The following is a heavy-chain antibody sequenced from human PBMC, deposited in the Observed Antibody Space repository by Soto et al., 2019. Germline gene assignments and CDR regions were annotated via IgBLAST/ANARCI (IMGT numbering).Heavy chain of an antibody. J-gene: IGHJ5*02. CDR2: IYWNDDT. CDR1: GFSLTTAGAG. CDR3: AHRGYGNYPRDNWFDP. Sequence: SGPTLVNPTQTLTLTCTFSGFSLTTAGAGVGWIRQPPGKALEWLALIYWNDDTRYSPSLKSRLTITKDTSKNQVVLRMTDMDPVDTATYYCAHRGYGNYPRDNWFDPWGQGILVTVSS. V-gene: IGHV2-5*01. D-gene: IGHD4-17*01.